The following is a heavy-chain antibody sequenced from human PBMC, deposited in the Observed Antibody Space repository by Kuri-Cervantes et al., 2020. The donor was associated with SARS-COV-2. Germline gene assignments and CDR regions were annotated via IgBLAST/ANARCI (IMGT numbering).Heavy chain of an antibody. D-gene: IGHD4-11*01. CDR1: GFTFSSYE. V-gene: IGHV3-49*04. Sequence: QTLSLTCAASGFTFSSYEMSWVRQAPGKGLEWVGFIRSKAYGGTTEYAASVEGRFTISRDDSKSIAYLQMNSLKTEDTAVYYCTRVYSNSAFDYWGQGTLVTVSS. J-gene: IGHJ4*02. CDR2: IRSKAYGGTT. CDR3: TRVYSNSAFDY.